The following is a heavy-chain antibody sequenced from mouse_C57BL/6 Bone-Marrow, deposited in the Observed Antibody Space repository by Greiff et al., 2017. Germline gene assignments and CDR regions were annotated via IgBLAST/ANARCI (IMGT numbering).Heavy chain of an antibody. CDR1: GYTFTSYW. CDR2: IYPGRGST. J-gene: IGHJ3*01. Sequence: QVQLQQPGAELVKPGASVKMSCKASGYTFTSYWITWVKPRPGQGLEWIGDIYPGRGSTNYNEQFKSKATLTVATSSSTAYMQLSSLPSEDSAVYYCAKGGIYYYVPEAYWGQGTLLTVSA. V-gene: IGHV1-55*01. D-gene: IGHD1-1*01. CDR3: AKGGIYYYVPEAY.